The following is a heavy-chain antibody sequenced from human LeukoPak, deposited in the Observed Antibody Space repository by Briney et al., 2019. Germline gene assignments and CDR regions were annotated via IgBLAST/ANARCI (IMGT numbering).Heavy chain of an antibody. CDR1: GFTFDDYA. D-gene: IGHD3-22*01. CDR2: INWNGGST. Sequence: PGGSLRLSCAASGFTFDDYAMHWVRQAPGKGLEGVSGINWNGGSTGYADSVKGRFTISRDNAKNSLYLQMNSLRAEDMALYHCARVIFRYDSSGYYYVDAFDIWGQGTMVTVSS. V-gene: IGHV3-20*01. J-gene: IGHJ3*02. CDR3: ARVIFRYDSSGYYYVDAFDI.